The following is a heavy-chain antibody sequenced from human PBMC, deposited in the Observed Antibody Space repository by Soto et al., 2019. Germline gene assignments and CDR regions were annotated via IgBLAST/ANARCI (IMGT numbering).Heavy chain of an antibody. CDR2: IYWSGDE. J-gene: IGHJ3*01. CDR1: GFSFITSGVV. V-gene: IGHV2-5*01. CDR3: ARGLATLPVFAFDV. Sequence: SGPTLVNPTQTLTLTCSFSGFSFITSGVVVGWVRQPPGKALEWLALIYWSGDEHYRPSLKSRLTITKDTSKNQVVLIMTNMDPVDTATYYCARGLATLPVFAFDVWGQGTTVTVSS. D-gene: IGHD6-6*01.